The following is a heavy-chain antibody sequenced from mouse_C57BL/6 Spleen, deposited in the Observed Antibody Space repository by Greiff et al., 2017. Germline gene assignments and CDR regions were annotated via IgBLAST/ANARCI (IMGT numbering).Heavy chain of an antibody. J-gene: IGHJ4*01. CDR1: GFNIKDDY. CDR3: TTMITNNYYAMDY. D-gene: IGHD2-4*01. Sequence: VQLQQSGAELVRPGASVKLSCTASGFNIKDDYMHWVKQRPEQGLEWIGWIDPENGDTEYASKFQGKATITADTSSNTAYLQLSSLTSEDTSVYYCTTMITNNYYAMDYWGQGTSVTVSS. CDR2: IDPENGDT. V-gene: IGHV14-4*01.